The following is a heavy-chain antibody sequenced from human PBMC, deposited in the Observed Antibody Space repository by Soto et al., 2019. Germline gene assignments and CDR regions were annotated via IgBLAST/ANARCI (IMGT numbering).Heavy chain of an antibody. CDR2: ISAYNGNT. Sequence: ASVKVSCKASGYTYTSYGISCVRLAPGQGLEWMGWISAYNGNTNYAQKLQGRVTMTTDTSTSTAYMELRSLRSDDTAVYYCARDFMDIVVVPAASGWFDPWGQGTLVTVS. CDR1: GYTYTSYG. CDR3: ARDFMDIVVVPAASGWFDP. J-gene: IGHJ5*02. V-gene: IGHV1-18*01. D-gene: IGHD2-2*03.